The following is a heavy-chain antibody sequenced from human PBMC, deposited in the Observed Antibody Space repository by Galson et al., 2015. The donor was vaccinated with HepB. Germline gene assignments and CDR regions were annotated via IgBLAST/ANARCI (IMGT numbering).Heavy chain of an antibody. J-gene: IGHJ4*02. CDR1: GFTFTAYY. CDR2: INPSSGGT. V-gene: IGHV1-2*06. D-gene: IGHD3-16*01. CDR3: ARDPYYDSTWGSFDH. Sequence: SVKVSCKASGFTFTAYYMHWVRQAPGQGLEWMGRINPSSGGTNYAQKFQGRVTMTRDTSISTAYMELSRLTSDDTAVYYCARDPYYDSTWGSFDHWGQGALVTVSS.